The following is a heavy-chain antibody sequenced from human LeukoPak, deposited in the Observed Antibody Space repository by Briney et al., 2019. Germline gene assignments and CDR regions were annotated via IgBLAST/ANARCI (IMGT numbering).Heavy chain of an antibody. V-gene: IGHV4-59*12. CDR1: GGSISSYY. CDR3: ARDRHDWNYYYFDY. D-gene: IGHD1-7*01. J-gene: IGHJ4*02. CDR2: IYYSGST. Sequence: SETLSLTCTVSGGSISSYYWSWIRQPPGKGLEWIGYIYYSGSTNYNPSLKSRVTISVDTSKNQFSLKLSSVTAADTAVYYCARDRHDWNYYYFDYWGQGTLVTVSS.